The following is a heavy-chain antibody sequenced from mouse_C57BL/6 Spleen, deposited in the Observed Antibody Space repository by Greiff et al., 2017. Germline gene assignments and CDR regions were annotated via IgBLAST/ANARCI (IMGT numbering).Heavy chain of an antibody. CDR1: GFTFSDYG. D-gene: IGHD2-4*01. CDR2: ISSGSSTI. CDR3: ARSGYDYDDGYYFDY. J-gene: IGHJ2*01. Sequence: EVKVEESGGGLVKPGGSLKLSCAASGFTFSDYGMHWVRQAPEKGLEWVAYISSGSSTIYYADTVKGRFTISRDNAKNTLFLQMTSLRSEDTAMYYCARSGYDYDDGYYFDYWGQGTPLTVSS. V-gene: IGHV5-17*01.